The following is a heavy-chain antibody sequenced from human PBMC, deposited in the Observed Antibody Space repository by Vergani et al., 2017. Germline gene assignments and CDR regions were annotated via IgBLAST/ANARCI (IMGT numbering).Heavy chain of an antibody. J-gene: IGHJ6*04. CDR1: GGTFGSHA. D-gene: IGHD3-10*01. Sequence: QFQLVQSGNEVKKPGSSVKISCEASGGTFGSHAISWVRQAPGAGLEWMGGIIPMFGTTSYPQKFQGRVTISADASTRTVYMEVSSLSVEDTALYYCAREKYGPGSDPVYVYYGMDVWGEGTTVTVSS. V-gene: IGHV1-69*12. CDR2: IIPMFGTT. CDR3: AREKYGPGSDPVYVYYGMDV.